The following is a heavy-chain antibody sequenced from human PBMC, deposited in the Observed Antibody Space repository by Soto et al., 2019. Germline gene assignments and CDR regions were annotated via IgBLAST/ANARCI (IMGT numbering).Heavy chain of an antibody. J-gene: IGHJ6*02. Sequence: PETLSLACTVSGGSISSYYWSWVRQPPGEGLEWIGYIYYSGSTNYNPSLKSRVTISVDTSKKQFSLKLSSVTAADTAVYYCARDRRIGASYYYYYGMDVWGQGTTVTVSS. D-gene: IGHD2-15*01. CDR3: ARDRRIGASYYYYYGMDV. CDR2: IYYSGST. CDR1: GGSISSYY. V-gene: IGHV4-59*01.